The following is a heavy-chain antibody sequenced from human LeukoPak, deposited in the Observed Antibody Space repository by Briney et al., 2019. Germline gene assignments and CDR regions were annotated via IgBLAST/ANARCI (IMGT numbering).Heavy chain of an antibody. CDR1: GFTFTGYY. Sequence: ASVKVSCKASGFTFTGYYIHWVRQAPGQGLEWMGWISAYNGNTNYAQKLQGRVTMTTDTSTSTAYMELRSLRSDDTAVYYCARGYYDILTGYPYFDYWGQGTLVTVSS. CDR3: ARGYYDILTGYPYFDY. CDR2: ISAYNGNT. D-gene: IGHD3-9*01. J-gene: IGHJ4*02. V-gene: IGHV1-18*04.